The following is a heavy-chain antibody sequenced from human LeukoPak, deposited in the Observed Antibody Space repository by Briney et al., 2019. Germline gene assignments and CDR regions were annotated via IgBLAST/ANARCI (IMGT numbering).Heavy chain of an antibody. Sequence: AGGSLRLSCAASGFTFSSYAMSWVRQAPGKGLEWVSAISGSGGNTYYADSVKGRFTISRDNSKNTLYLQMNSLRAEDTAVYYCAKGPAYDRGGYWGQGTLVTVSS. V-gene: IGHV3-23*01. CDR2: ISGSGGNT. CDR1: GFTFSSYA. CDR3: AKGPAYDRGGY. J-gene: IGHJ4*02. D-gene: IGHD2-21*01.